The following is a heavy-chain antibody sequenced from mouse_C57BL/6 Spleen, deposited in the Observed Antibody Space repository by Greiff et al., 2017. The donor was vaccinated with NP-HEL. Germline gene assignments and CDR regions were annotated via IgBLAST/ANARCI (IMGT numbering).Heavy chain of an antibody. CDR3: ARGNSFDY. CDR1: GYTFTSYW. CDR2: IYPSDSET. Sequence: VQLQQPGAELVRPGSSVKLSCKASGYTFTSYWMAWVKQRPGQGLEWIGNIYPSDSETHYNQKFKDKATLTVDKSSSTAYMQLSSLTSEDSAVYYCARGNSFDYWGQGTTLTVSS. V-gene: IGHV1-61*01. J-gene: IGHJ2*01.